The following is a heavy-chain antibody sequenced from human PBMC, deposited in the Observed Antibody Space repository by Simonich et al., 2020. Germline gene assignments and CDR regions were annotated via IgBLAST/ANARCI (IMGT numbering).Heavy chain of an antibody. Sequence: QVQLQQWGAGLLKPSETLSLTCAVYGGSFSGYYWSWIRQPPGKGLEWIGEIKHSGSTNYNPSLKSRVTISVDTSKNQFSLKLSSVTAADTAVYYCARVGGPDAFDIWGQGTMVTVSS. D-gene: IGHD1-26*01. CDR1: GGSFSGYY. J-gene: IGHJ3*02. V-gene: IGHV4-34*01. CDR3: ARVGGPDAFDI. CDR2: IKHSGST.